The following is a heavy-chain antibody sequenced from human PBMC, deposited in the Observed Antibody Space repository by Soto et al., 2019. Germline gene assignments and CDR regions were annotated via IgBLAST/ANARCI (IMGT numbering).Heavy chain of an antibody. J-gene: IGHJ6*02. V-gene: IGHV1-2*02. CDR1: GYTFTGYY. D-gene: IGHD6-19*01. CDR2: INPNSGGT. CDR3: ARDAGYSSGPTGLYYYYSGMHV. Sequence: GDSVKVSCKAAGYTFTGYYMHWVRQAPGQGLEWMGWINPNSGGTNYAQKFQGRVTMTRDTSISTAYMELSRLRSDDTAVYYCARDAGYSSGPTGLYYYYSGMHVWCQATNVTLSS.